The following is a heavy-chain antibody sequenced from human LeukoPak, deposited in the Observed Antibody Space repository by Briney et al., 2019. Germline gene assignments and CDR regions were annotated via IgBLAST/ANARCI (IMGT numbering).Heavy chain of an antibody. CDR2: ISAYNGNT. CDR1: GYTFTSYG. J-gene: IGHJ5*02. Sequence: GASVKVSCKASGYTFTSYGISWVRQAPGQGLEWMGWISAYNGNTNYAQKLQGRVTMTTDTSTSTAYMELRSLRSDDTAVYYCARDKRPYCSSTSCAGYNWFDPGGQGTRVTV. D-gene: IGHD2-2*01. CDR3: ARDKRPYCSSTSCAGYNWFDP. V-gene: IGHV1-18*04.